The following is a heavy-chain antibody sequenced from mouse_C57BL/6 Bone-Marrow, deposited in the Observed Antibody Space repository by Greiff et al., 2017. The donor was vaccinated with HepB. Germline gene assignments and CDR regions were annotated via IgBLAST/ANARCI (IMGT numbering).Heavy chain of an antibody. CDR1: GFSLTSYG. V-gene: IGHV2-6-1*01. D-gene: IGHD2-5*01. J-gene: IGHJ4*01. CDR3: ARHNYSTGAMDY. CDR2: IWSDGST. Sequence: VKLQESGPGLVAPSQSLSITCTVSGFSLTSYGVHWVRQPPGKGLEWLVVIWSDGSTNYNSALKSRLSISKDISKSQVFLKMNSLQTDDTAMYYCARHNYSTGAMDYWGQGTSVTVSS.